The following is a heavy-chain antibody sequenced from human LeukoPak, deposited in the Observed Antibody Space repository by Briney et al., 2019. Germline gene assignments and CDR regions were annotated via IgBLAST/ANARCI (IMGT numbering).Heavy chain of an antibody. CDR2: IYYSGST. J-gene: IGHJ4*02. D-gene: IGHD6-19*01. CDR3: ARTIIAVADTYFDY. V-gene: IGHV4-59*01. Sequence: SETLSLTCTVSGGSIISYYWSWIRQPPGKGLEWIGYIYYSGSTNYNPSLKSRVTISVDTSKNQFSLKLSSVTAADTAVYYCARTIIAVADTYFDYWGQGTLVTVSS. CDR1: GGSIISYY.